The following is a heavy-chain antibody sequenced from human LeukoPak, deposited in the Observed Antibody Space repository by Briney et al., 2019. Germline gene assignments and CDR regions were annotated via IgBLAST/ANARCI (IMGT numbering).Heavy chain of an antibody. J-gene: IGHJ4*02. CDR3: AREPLYPMVDY. Sequence: SETLSLTCTVSGGSISSGDYYWSWIRQPPGKGLEWIGYIYYSGSTYYNPSLKSRVTISVDTYKNQFSLKLSSVTAADTAVYYCAREPLYPMVDYWGQGTLVTVSS. CDR2: IYYSGST. D-gene: IGHD3-3*01. CDR1: GGSISSGDYY. V-gene: IGHV4-30-4*08.